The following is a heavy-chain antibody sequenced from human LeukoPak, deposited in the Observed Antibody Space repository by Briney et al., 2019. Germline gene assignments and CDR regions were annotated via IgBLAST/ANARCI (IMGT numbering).Heavy chain of an antibody. V-gene: IGHV3-30*18. CDR3: AKDRTTVGTDY. Sequence: GGSLRLSCAASGFIFSNYGMHWVRQAPGKGLEWVALISPDGRNTDYADSVRGRFTISRDNSRNTLYLQMNSLRADDTAMYYCAKDRTTVGTDYWGQGTLVTVSS. J-gene: IGHJ4*02. D-gene: IGHD1-26*01. CDR1: GFIFSNYG. CDR2: ISPDGRNT.